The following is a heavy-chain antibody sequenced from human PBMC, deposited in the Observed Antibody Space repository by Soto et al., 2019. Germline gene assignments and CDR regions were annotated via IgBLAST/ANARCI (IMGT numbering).Heavy chain of an antibody. J-gene: IGHJ6*02. D-gene: IGHD1-26*01. V-gene: IGHV3-21*01. CDR3: ARDLSGGNYYWHGLDV. CDR1: GFTFSDYD. Sequence: EVQLVESGGGLVKPGGSLRLSCAASGFTFSDYDMTWVRQAPGKGLEWVSTITSNSIYKYSADSLKGRFTISRDNAKNRLFRQIIGLRAENTAVYYCARDLSGGNYYWHGLDVWGQEATVTVSS. CDR2: ITSNSIYK.